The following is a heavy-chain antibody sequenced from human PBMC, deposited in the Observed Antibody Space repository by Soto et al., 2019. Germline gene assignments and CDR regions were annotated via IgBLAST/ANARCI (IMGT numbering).Heavy chain of an antibody. CDR3: TRWDGRSSGGSCFFDS. CDR1: GFSLTPYW. J-gene: IGHJ4*02. D-gene: IGHD2-15*01. Sequence: GGSLRLSXLASGFSLTPYWMSWVRQTQGKGLEWVAKINEDGSKRDYTESVEGRFTIARDNAKNSVSLQMESLRVDDTAMYYCTRWDGRSSGGSCFFDSWGQGTLVTVSS. V-gene: IGHV3-7*01. CDR2: INEDGSKR.